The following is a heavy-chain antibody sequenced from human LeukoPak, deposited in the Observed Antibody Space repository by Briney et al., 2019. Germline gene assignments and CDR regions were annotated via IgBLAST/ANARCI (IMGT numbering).Heavy chain of an antibody. J-gene: IGHJ4*02. Sequence: PRGTPRLSCAASGFTFTTYWMHSARHAPGQGLEWVTRINSDGTTTNYADSVKGRFTISRDNAKNTLYLQMNTLRVEDTAVYYCARAGWYRWDYWGQGTLVTVSS. V-gene: IGHV3-74*01. CDR3: ARAGWYRWDY. CDR1: GFTFTTYW. CDR2: INSDGTTT. D-gene: IGHD6-19*01.